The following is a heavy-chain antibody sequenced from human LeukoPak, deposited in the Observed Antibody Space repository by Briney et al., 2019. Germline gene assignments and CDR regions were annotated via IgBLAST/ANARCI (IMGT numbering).Heavy chain of an antibody. CDR2: INPNSGGT. V-gene: IGHV1-2*06. CDR3: ARASSGWYYFDY. D-gene: IGHD6-19*01. Sequence: ASVKVSCKASGYTFTGYHIHWVRQAPGQGLEWMGRINPNSGGTNYAQKFQGRVTMTRDTSISTAYMELSRLRSDDTAVYYCARASSGWYYFDYWGQGTLVTVSS. CDR1: GYTFTGYH. J-gene: IGHJ4*02.